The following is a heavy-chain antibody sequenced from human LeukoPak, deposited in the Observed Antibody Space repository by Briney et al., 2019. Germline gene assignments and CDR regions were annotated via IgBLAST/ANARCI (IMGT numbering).Heavy chain of an antibody. CDR3: ARGYCSSTSCYTGDYFDY. CDR2: IYYSGST. D-gene: IGHD2-2*02. Sequence: SETLSLTCTVSGGSISSSSYYWGWIRQPPGKGLEWIGSIYYSGSTYYNPSLKSRVTISVDTSKNQFSLKLSSVTAADTAVYYCARGYCSSTSCYTGDYFDYWGQGTLVTVSS. CDR1: GGSISSSSYY. J-gene: IGHJ4*02. V-gene: IGHV4-39*07.